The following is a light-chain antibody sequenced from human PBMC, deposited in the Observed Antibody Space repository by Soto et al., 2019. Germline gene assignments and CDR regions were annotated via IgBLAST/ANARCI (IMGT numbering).Light chain of an antibody. Sequence: IQMTQSPSSLSASVGDRVTITCRASQSITIYLNWYQQKPGKAPKLLIYAASSLQSGVPSRFSGSGSGTDFTLTISSLQPEDFATYYCLQDYNYLPTFGQGTKVDIK. V-gene: IGKV1-6*01. CDR1: QSITIY. CDR2: AAS. CDR3: LQDYNYLPT. J-gene: IGKJ1*01.